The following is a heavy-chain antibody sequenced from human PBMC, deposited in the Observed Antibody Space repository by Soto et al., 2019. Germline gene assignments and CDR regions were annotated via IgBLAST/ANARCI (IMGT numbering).Heavy chain of an antibody. CDR2: IYSGGST. V-gene: IGHV3-53*01. Sequence: GGSLRLSCAASGFTVSSNYMSWVRQAPGKGLEWVSVIYSGGSTYYADSVKGRFTISRDNSKNTLYLQMNSLRAEDTAVYYCARDAGAAPLHYYYYGMDVWGQGTTVTVSS. J-gene: IGHJ6*02. CDR3: ARDAGAAPLHYYYYGMDV. CDR1: GFTVSSNY. D-gene: IGHD6-6*01.